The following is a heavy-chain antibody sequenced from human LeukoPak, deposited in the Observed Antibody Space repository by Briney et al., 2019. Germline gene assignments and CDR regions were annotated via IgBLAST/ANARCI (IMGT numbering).Heavy chain of an antibody. Sequence: GGSLRLSCAASGFTFSSYAMSWVRQAPGKGLEWVSTISGSGSGGSTYYADSVKGRFTISRDHSKDTLYLQMNSLRAEDTAVYYCAKLLAVTNSYYFNYWGQGTLVTVSS. CDR3: AKLLAVTNSYYFNY. CDR2: ISGSGSGGST. CDR1: GFTFSSYA. D-gene: IGHD6-19*01. J-gene: IGHJ4*02. V-gene: IGHV3-23*01.